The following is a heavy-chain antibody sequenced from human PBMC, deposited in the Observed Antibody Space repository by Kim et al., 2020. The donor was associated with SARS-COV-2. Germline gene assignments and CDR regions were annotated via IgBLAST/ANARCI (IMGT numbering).Heavy chain of an antibody. D-gene: IGHD2-2*01. Sequence: GGSLRLSCAASGFTFSDYYMSWIRQAPGKGLEWVSYISSSSSYTNYADSVKGRFTISRDNAKNSLYLQMNSLRAEDTAVYYCARVRIVVVPAATWFDPWGQGTLVTVSS. CDR2: ISSSSSYT. CDR3: ARVRIVVVPAATWFDP. CDR1: GFTFSDYY. J-gene: IGHJ5*02. V-gene: IGHV3-11*06.